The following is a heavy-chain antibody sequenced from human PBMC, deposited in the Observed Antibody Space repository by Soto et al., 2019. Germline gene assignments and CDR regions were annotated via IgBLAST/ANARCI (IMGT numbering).Heavy chain of an antibody. CDR2: ISYDGDNK. CDR3: ARSQLVYAIYGMDF. D-gene: IGHD2-8*01. CDR1: GFTFSSYP. J-gene: IGHJ6*02. V-gene: IGHV3-30-3*01. Sequence: QVQLVESGGGVVQPGRSLRLPCAASGFTFSSYPMHWVRQAPGKGLEWVAVISYDGDNKYYADSVKGRFTISRDNSKNTVYLQMNSLRPEDTAVYFCARSQLVYAIYGMDFWGQGTTVTVSS.